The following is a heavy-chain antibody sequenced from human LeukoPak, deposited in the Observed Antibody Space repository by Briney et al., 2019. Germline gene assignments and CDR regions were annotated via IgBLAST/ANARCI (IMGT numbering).Heavy chain of an antibody. CDR2: ISDSGTVT. J-gene: IGHJ4*02. V-gene: IGHV3-23*01. CDR1: GFTFSSYA. CDR3: AKDARRTSGWYFFDY. D-gene: IGHD6-19*01. Sequence: GGSLRLSCAASGFTFSSYAMGWVRQAPGKGLEWVSVISDSGTVTYYADSVKGRFTISRDNYKNMLYLQMNTLRAEDSAVYFCAKDARRTSGWYFFDYWGQGTLVTVSS.